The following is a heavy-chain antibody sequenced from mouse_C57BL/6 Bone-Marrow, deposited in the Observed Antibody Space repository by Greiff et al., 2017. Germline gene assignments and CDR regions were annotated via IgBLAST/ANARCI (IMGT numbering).Heavy chain of an antibody. CDR1: GYSITSGYY. V-gene: IGHV3-6*01. CDR3: ARGGSSPWFAY. J-gene: IGHJ3*01. Sequence: DVQLQESGPGLVKPSQSLSLTCSVTGYSITSGYYWNWIRQFPGNKLEWMGYISYDGSNNYNPSLKNRISITRDTSKNQFFLKLNSVTTEDTATYYFARGGSSPWFAYWGQGTLVTVSA. D-gene: IGHD1-1*01. CDR2: ISYDGSN.